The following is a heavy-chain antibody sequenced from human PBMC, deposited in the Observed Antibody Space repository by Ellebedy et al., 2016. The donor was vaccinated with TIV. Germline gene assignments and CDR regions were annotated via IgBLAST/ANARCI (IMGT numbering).Heavy chain of an antibody. Sequence: GESLKISCAASGFTFSRHDMNWVRQAPGKGLEWLSYISRVGSTIYYADSVKGRFTISRDSAKSSLFLQMNNLTAEDTAVYYCARSGEHDSWGQGTLVTVSS. D-gene: IGHD1-26*01. CDR1: GFTFSRHD. V-gene: IGHV3-48*03. J-gene: IGHJ4*02. CDR2: ISRVGSTI. CDR3: ARSGEHDS.